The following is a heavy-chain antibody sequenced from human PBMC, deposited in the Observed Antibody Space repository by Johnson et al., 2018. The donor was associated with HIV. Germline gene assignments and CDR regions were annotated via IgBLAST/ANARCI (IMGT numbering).Heavy chain of an antibody. CDR1: GFAFSSDA. CDR3: VRESLRRIPVSGPGDAAFDI. J-gene: IGHJ3*02. D-gene: IGHD6-19*01. Sequence: VQLVESGGGVVQPGRSLRLSCAASGFAFSSDAMSWVRQAPGRGLEWVSSIGTTDDTYYPASVNGRFTISRDDAKDSLYLQINSLRAGDTAVYYCVRESLRRIPVSGPGDAAFDIWGLGTKVTVSS. V-gene: IGHV3-13*01. CDR2: IGTTDDT.